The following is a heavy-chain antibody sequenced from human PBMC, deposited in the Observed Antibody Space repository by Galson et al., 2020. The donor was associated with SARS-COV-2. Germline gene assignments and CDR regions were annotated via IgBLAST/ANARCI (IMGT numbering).Heavy chain of an antibody. CDR2: ISAYNGNT. CDR1: GYTFTSYG. Sequence: ASVKVSCKASGYTFTSYGISWVRQAPGQGLEWMGWISAYNGNTNYAQKPQGRVTMTTDTSTSTAYMELRSLRSDDTAVYYCARPRSYYDSSGYYRWWFDPWGQGTLVTVSS. J-gene: IGHJ5*02. D-gene: IGHD3-22*01. V-gene: IGHV1-18*01. CDR3: ARPRSYYDSSGYYRWWFDP.